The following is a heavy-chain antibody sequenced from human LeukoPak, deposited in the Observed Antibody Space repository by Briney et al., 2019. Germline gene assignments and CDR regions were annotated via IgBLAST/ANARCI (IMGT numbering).Heavy chain of an antibody. CDR1: GVSFSGYY. CDR2: INHSGGT. J-gene: IGHJ6*04. Sequence: PSETLSLTCAAYGVSFSGYYWSWIRQPPGKGLEWVGEINHSGGTNYSPSLKSRVTISVDKSSNLLFLKLNSVTAADTAVYYCARDLGSSTPSGIWGKGTTVTVSS. D-gene: IGHD3-16*01. CDR3: ARDLGSSTPSGI. V-gene: IGHV4-34*01.